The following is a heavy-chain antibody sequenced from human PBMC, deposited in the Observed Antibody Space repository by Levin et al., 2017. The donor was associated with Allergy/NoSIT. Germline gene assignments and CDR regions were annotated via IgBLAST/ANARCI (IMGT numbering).Heavy chain of an antibody. CDR3: ARPLGYCSSAACYAALDY. CDR1: GFMFRDYY. D-gene: IGHD2-2*01. Sequence: GESLKISCEASGFMFRDYYMFWVRQAPGKGLEWISYISAYDGTKKYADSVQGRVTISMDSAKSSLFLQMNNLRVEDTAVYYCARPLGYCSSAACYAALDYWGRGTLVTVSS. J-gene: IGHJ4*02. CDR2: ISAYDGTK. V-gene: IGHV3-11*01.